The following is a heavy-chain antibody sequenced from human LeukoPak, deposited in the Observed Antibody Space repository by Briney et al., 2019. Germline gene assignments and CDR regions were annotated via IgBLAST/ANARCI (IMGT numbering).Heavy chain of an antibody. J-gene: IGHJ3*02. CDR2: IRSKANSYAT. V-gene: IGHV3-73*01. CDR1: GFTFSGSA. D-gene: IGHD6-13*01. Sequence: GGSLRLSCAASGFTFSGSAMHWVRQASGKGLEWVGRIRSKANSYATAYAASVKGRFTISRDDSKNTAYLQMNSLKTEDTAVYYCTRRRAGDAFGIWGQGTMVTVSS. CDR3: TRRRAGDAFGI.